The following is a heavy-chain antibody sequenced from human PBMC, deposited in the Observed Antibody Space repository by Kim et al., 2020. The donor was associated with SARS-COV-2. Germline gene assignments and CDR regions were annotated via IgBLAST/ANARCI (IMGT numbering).Heavy chain of an antibody. J-gene: IGHJ4*02. CDR3: AKDSGGYSYGPVGH. Sequence: GGSLRLSCVASGFTFSVFGMHWVRQAPGKGLEWVAVISYDGSKEYYVDSVKGRFSISRDNSERTLYLQMNSLRTEDTAVYYCAKDSGGYSYGPVGHWGQGTLVTVSS. V-gene: IGHV3-30*18. CDR1: GFTFSVFG. CDR2: ISYDGSKE. D-gene: IGHD5-18*01.